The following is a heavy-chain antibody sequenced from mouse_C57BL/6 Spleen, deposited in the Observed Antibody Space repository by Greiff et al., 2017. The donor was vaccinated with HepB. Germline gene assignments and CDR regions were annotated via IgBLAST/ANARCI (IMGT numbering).Heavy chain of an antibody. V-gene: IGHV1-66*01. CDR1: GYSFTSYY. CDR2: IYPGSGNT. Sequence: VQLKESGPELVKPGASVKISCKASGYSFTSYYIHWVKQRPGQGLEWIGWIYPGSGNTKYNEKFKGKATLTADTSSSTAYMQLSSLTSEDSAVYYCARTPSYFDYWGQGTTLTVSS. J-gene: IGHJ2*01. CDR3: ARTPSYFDY.